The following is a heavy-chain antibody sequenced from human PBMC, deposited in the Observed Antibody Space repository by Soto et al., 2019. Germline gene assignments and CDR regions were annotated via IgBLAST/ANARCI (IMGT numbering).Heavy chain of an antibody. D-gene: IGHD2-21*02. V-gene: IGHV1-8*01. J-gene: IGHJ4*02. Sequence: ASVKVSCKASGYTFSNDDSNWVRQAPGQGLEWMGWTTPNSGDTDHAQKFQGRLTLTRDTSISTAYMELSSLRSEDTAVYYCARGGNYGGFYYFGYWGQGALVKVSS. CDR2: TTPNSGDT. CDR3: ARGGNYGGFYYFGY. CDR1: GYTFSNDD.